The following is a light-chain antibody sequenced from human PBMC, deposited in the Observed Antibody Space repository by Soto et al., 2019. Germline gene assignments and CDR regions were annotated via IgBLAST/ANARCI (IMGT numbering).Light chain of an antibody. J-gene: IGKJ3*01. CDR1: QYVNSDY. Sequence: EIVLTQSPGTLSLSPGERATLSCRASQYVNSDYLAWYQQKPGQTPRLLIYGTSTRATGSPDRFSGSGSGTDFTLTISRLAPEDFAVYYCHQYGRSPPFTFGPGTKVDIK. V-gene: IGKV3-20*01. CDR3: HQYGRSPPFT. CDR2: GTS.